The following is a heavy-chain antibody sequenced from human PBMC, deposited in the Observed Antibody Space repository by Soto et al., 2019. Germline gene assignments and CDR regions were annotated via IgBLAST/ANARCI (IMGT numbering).Heavy chain of an antibody. CDR1: GGSISSGGYY. J-gene: IGHJ3*02. Sequence: QVQLQESGPGLVKPSQTLSLTCTVSGGSISSGGYYWIWIRQHPGKGLEWIGYIYYSGRTYYNPSLKSRVTISVDTSKNQFSLKLSSVTAADTAVYYCARSTVRYAFDIWGQGTMFTVSS. V-gene: IGHV4-31*03. CDR2: IYYSGRT. D-gene: IGHD1-1*01. CDR3: ARSTVRYAFDI.